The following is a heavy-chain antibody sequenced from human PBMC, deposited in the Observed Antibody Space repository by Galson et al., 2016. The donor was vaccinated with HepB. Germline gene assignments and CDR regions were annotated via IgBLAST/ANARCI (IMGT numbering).Heavy chain of an antibody. CDR2: ISAYNGNT. CDR1: GYTFTSYG. D-gene: IGHD5-12*01. CDR3: ARDSGDIVATLTFDY. J-gene: IGHJ4*01. Sequence: SVKVSCKASGYTFTSYGISWVRQAPGQGLEWMGWISAYNGNTNYAQKLQGRVTMTTDTSTSTAYMELRSLRSDDTAVYYCARDSGDIVATLTFDYWGHGTLVTVSS. V-gene: IGHV1-18*01.